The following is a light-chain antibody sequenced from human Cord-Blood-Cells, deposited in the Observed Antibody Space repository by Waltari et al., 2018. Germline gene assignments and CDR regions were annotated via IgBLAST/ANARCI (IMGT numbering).Light chain of an antibody. Sequence: DIQMTQSPSSLSASVGDRVTITCRASQSISSYLNWYQQTPRKAPKLLIYAASSLQSGVPSRFSGSGSRTDFTLTISSLQPEDFATYYCQQSYSTPPWTFGQGTKVEIK. CDR1: QSISSY. J-gene: IGKJ1*01. V-gene: IGKV1-39*01. CDR3: QQSYSTPPWT. CDR2: AAS.